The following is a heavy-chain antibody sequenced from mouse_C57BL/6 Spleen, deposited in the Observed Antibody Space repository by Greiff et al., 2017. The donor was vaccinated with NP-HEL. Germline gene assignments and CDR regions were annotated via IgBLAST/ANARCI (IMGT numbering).Heavy chain of an antibody. D-gene: IGHD1-1*01. J-gene: IGHJ1*03. CDR3: ARSLPVVDWYFDV. CDR2: INPGSGGT. CDR1: GYAFTNYL. V-gene: IGHV1-54*01. Sequence: VQLQQSGAELVRPGTSVKVSCKASGYAFTNYLIEWVKQRPGQGLEWIGVINPGSGGTNYNEKFKGKATLTADKSSSTAYMQLSSLTSEDSAVYFCARSLPVVDWYFDVWGTGTTVTVSS.